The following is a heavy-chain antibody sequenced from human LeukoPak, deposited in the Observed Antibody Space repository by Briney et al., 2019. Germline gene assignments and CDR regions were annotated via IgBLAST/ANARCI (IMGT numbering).Heavy chain of an antibody. V-gene: IGHV4-39*01. CDR3: ARQLAAAGNY. Sequence: SETLSLTCTVSGGSISSSSYYWGWIRQPPGKGLEWIGNIYCSGSTYYNPSLKSRVTISVDTSKNQFSLKLSSVTAADTAVYYCARQLAAAGNYWGQGTLVTVSS. J-gene: IGHJ4*02. CDR1: GGSISSSSYY. D-gene: IGHD6-13*01. CDR2: IYCSGST.